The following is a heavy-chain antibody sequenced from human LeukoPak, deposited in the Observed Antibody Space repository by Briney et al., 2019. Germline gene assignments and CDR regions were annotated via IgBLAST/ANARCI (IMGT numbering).Heavy chain of an antibody. CDR1: GFIFSNYA. CDR3: AALDHGHDY. CDR2: ISYNGSNK. V-gene: IGHV3-30*04. Sequence: GGSLRLSCAASGFIFSNYAMHWVRQAPGKGLEWVAIISYNGSNKYYADSVKGRFTISRDNSKNTLYLQMNSLRAEDTAVYYCAALDHGHDYWGQGTLVTVSS. J-gene: IGHJ4*02.